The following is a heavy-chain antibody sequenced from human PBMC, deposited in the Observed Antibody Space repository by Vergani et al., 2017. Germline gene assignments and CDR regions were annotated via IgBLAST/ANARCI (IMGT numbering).Heavy chain of an antibody. Sequence: QVQLQASGPGRVKPSQTLSLTCTMSGGSISAGYYFWSWIRQPAGKGLEWLGHISASGNASHSPSLKTGVSMSVDTSKDQFSLTVTSVTAADTAIYFCARRSGGYYSGGKVHPLRTAFDVWVHGTVVTVSS. CDR1: GGSISAGYYF. CDR2: ISASGNA. D-gene: IGHD2-15*01. CDR3: ARRSGGYYSGGKVHPLRTAFDV. V-gene: IGHV4-61*02. J-gene: IGHJ3*01.